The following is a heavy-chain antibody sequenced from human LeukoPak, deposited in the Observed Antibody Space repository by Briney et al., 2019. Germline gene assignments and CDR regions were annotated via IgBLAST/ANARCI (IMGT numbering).Heavy chain of an antibody. CDR1: GGSIDSYY. Sequence: SETLSLTCTVSGGSIDSYYWSWIRQPPGKGLEWIGDIYYSGSTNYNPSLKSRVTISVDTSKNQFSLRLSSVTAADTAVYYCARHIDDYGDANFDSWGQGTLVTVSS. CDR3: ARHIDDYGDANFDS. J-gene: IGHJ4*02. V-gene: IGHV4-59*08. D-gene: IGHD4-17*01. CDR2: IYYSGST.